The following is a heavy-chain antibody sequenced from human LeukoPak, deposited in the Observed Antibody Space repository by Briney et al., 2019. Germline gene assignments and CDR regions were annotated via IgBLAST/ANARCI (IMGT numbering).Heavy chain of an antibody. Sequence: GGSLRLSCAASGFTVSSNYMSWVRQAPGKGLEWVSVIYSGGSTYYADSVKGRFTISRDNSKNTLYLQMNSLRAEDTAVYYCARDHKGNYGSGRPLTPAFDIWGQGTMVTVSS. CDR3: ARDHKGNYGSGRPLTPAFDI. J-gene: IGHJ3*02. CDR1: GFTVSSNY. D-gene: IGHD3-10*01. V-gene: IGHV3-53*01. CDR2: IYSGGST.